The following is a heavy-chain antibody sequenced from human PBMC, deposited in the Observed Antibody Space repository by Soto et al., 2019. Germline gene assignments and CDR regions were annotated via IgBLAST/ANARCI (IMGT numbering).Heavy chain of an antibody. J-gene: IGHJ5*02. D-gene: IGHD6-13*01. V-gene: IGHV4-34*01. CDR3: ARGRRQQLVRNAYDWFDP. Sequence: SETLSLTCAVYGGSFNAYYWNWIRQPPGKGLEWIGEINYSGSTNYNPSLKSRVTISVDTSKNQFSLNLSSVTAADTAVYYCARGRRQQLVRNAYDWFDPWGQGTLVTVSS. CDR1: GGSFNAYY. CDR2: INYSGST.